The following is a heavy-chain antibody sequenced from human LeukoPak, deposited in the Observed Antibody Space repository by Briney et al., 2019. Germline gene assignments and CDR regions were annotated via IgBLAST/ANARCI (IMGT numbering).Heavy chain of an antibody. D-gene: IGHD3-16*01. CDR2: ISPSSSTI. J-gene: IGHJ4*02. CDR3: ARDLGIWGYFDY. Sequence: GGSLRLSCAASGFNFSTYSMKWVRQAPGKGLEWISYISPSSSTIYYADSVKGRFTISRDNAKNSLYLQMNSLRAEDTAVYYCARDLGIWGYFDYWGQGTLVTVSS. V-gene: IGHV3-48*01. CDR1: GFNFSTYS.